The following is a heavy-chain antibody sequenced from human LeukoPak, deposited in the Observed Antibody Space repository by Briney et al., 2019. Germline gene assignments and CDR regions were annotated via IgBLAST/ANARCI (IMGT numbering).Heavy chain of an antibody. J-gene: IGHJ5*02. Sequence: GASVKVSCKASGGTFSSYAISWVRQAPGQGLEWMGRIIPILGIANYAQKFQGRVTITADKSTSTAYMELSSLRSEDTAIYYCARTHCTTSLCQTGNWFDPWGQGTLVTVSS. CDR1: GGTFSSYA. CDR3: ARTHCTTSLCQTGNWFDP. V-gene: IGHV1-69*04. D-gene: IGHD2-8*01. CDR2: IIPILGIA.